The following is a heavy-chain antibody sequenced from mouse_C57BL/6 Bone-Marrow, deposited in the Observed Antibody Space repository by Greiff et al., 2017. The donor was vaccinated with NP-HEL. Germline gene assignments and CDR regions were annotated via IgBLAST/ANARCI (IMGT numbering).Heavy chain of an antibody. D-gene: IGHD2-2*01. CDR1: GYAFTNYL. CDR3: ARSIYYGSYAMDY. Sequence: QVQLQQSGAELVRPGTSVKVSCKASGYAFTNYLIEWVKQRPGQGLEWIGVINPGSGGTNYNEKFKGKATLTADKSSSTAYMQLSSLTSEDSAVYFCARSIYYGSYAMDYWGQGTSVTVSS. CDR2: INPGSGGT. J-gene: IGHJ4*01. V-gene: IGHV1-54*01.